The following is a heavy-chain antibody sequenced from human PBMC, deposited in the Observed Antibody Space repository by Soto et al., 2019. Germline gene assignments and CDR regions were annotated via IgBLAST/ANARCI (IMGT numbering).Heavy chain of an antibody. Sequence: EVQLLESGGGLVQPGGSLRLSCAASGFTFSSYAMSWVRQAPGKGLEWVSAISGSGGSTYYADSVKGPFTISRDNSKNTLYLQMNSLRAADTAVYYCAKLGSSSWRFDYWGQGTLVTVSS. CDR3: AKLGSSSWRFDY. CDR1: GFTFSSYA. CDR2: ISGSGGST. J-gene: IGHJ4*02. D-gene: IGHD6-13*01. V-gene: IGHV3-23*01.